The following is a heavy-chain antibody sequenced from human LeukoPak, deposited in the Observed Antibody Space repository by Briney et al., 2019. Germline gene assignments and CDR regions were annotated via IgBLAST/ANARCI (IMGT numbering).Heavy chain of an antibody. CDR2: IWHDGSNK. Sequence: PGGSLRLSCAASGFTFSSYGMHWVRQAPGKGLEWVAVIWHDGSNKYYADSVKGRFTISRDNSKNTLYLQMNSLRAEDTAVYYCARARVVVVAASSYNWFDPWGQGTLVTVSS. CDR1: GFTFSSYG. D-gene: IGHD2-15*01. CDR3: ARARVVVVAASSYNWFDP. J-gene: IGHJ5*02. V-gene: IGHV3-33*01.